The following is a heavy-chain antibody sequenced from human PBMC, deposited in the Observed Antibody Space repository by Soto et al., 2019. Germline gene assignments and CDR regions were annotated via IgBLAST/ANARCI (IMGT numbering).Heavy chain of an antibody. J-gene: IGHJ4*02. CDR1: GGSISSRIYY. CDR3: VRHCYDSGYYSYCGLDY. V-gene: IGHV4-39*01. Sequence: SETLSLTCTVSGGSISSRIYYWGWIRQPPGRGLEWIGTIHYSGTTYHNPSLKSRVTISVDTSKNQFSLKLSSVTAADTAVYYGVRHCYDSGYYSYCGLDYWGQGTLVTVS. CDR2: IHYSGTT. D-gene: IGHD3-10*01.